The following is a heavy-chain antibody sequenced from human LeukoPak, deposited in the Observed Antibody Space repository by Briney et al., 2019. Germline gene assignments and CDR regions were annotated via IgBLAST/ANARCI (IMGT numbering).Heavy chain of an antibody. CDR2: MNPNSGNT. CDR3: ARAKGYYDFWSGDYYMDV. Sequence: ASVKVSCKASGYTFTSYDINWVRQGTGQGLEWMGWMNPNSGNTGYAQKFQGRVTITRNTSISTAYMELSSLRSEDTAVYYCARAKGYYDFWSGDYYMDVWGKGTTVTVSS. V-gene: IGHV1-8*03. D-gene: IGHD3-3*01. J-gene: IGHJ6*03. CDR1: GYTFTSYD.